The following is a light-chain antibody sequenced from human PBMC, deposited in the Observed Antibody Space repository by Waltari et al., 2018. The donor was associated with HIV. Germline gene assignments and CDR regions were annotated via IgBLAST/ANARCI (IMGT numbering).Light chain of an antibody. CDR3: QSYDSSLFWV. Sequence: QSALTQPPSLSGAPGQSVTISCIGTSPNIGADSDVHWYRQVSGAAPKLLIYRTDARPSGVPDRFFGSRSGASASLVINGLQTDDEADYYCQSYDSSLFWVFGGGTKLTVL. CDR2: RTD. CDR1: SPNIGADSD. J-gene: IGLJ2*01. V-gene: IGLV1-40*01.